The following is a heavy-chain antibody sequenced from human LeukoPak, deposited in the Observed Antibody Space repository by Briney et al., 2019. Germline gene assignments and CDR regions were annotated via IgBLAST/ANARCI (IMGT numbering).Heavy chain of an antibody. J-gene: IGHJ4*02. CDR1: GYTFTSYG. V-gene: IGHV1-18*01. Sequence: ASVKVSCKASGYTFTSYGISWVRQAPGQGLEWMGWISAYNGNTTYAQKLQGRVTMTTDTSTSTAYMELRSLRSDDTAVYYCARVSPLDQLGRGYFDYWGQGTLVTVSS. CDR2: ISAYNGNT. CDR3: ARVSPLDQLGRGYFDY. D-gene: IGHD6-6*01.